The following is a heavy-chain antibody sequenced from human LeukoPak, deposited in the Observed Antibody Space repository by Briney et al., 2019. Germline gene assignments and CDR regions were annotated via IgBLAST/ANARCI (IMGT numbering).Heavy chain of an antibody. V-gene: IGHV3-53*01. Sequence: PGGSLRLSCAASGFIVSNDYMNWVRQAPGKGLEWVSVIYSGGNAYYADSVKGRFTISRDNSKNTLYLQMNSLRAEDTAVYYCAKDGDSSGWYHLFDYWGQGTLVTVSS. CDR2: IYSGGNA. D-gene: IGHD6-19*01. J-gene: IGHJ4*02. CDR1: GFIVSNDY. CDR3: AKDGDSSGWYHLFDY.